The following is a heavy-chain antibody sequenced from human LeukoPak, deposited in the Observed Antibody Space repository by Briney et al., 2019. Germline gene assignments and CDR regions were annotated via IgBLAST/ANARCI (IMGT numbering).Heavy chain of an antibody. J-gene: IGHJ3*02. CDR3: ASHPITMVRGDI. Sequence: RASVKVSRTASGYTFTGYYMHWVRQAPGQGLEWMGRINPNSGGTNYAQKFQGRVTITADESTSTAYMELSSLRSEDTAVYYCASHPITMVRGDIWGQGTMVTVSS. CDR2: INPNSGGT. CDR1: GYTFTGYY. V-gene: IGHV1-2*06. D-gene: IGHD3-10*01.